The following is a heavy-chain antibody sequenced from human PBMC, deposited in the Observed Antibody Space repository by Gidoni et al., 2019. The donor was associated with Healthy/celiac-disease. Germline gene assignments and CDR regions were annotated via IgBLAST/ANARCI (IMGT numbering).Heavy chain of an antibody. CDR2: ISGSGGST. CDR3: AKDHIYSSLGEFDYFDY. J-gene: IGHJ4*02. CDR1: GFTFSSYA. V-gene: IGHV3-23*01. D-gene: IGHD3-16*01. Sequence: EVQLLESGGGLVQPGGSLSLSCAASGFTFSSYAMSWVRQAPGKGLEWVSAISGSGGSTYYADSVKGRFTISRDNSKNTLYLQMNSLRAEDTAVYYCAKDHIYSSLGEFDYFDYWGQGTLVTVSS.